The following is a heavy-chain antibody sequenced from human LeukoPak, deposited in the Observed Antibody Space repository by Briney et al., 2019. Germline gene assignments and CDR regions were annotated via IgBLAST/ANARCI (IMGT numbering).Heavy chain of an antibody. D-gene: IGHD1-1*01. V-gene: IGHV3-23*01. CDR3: ATTKQARRYFDY. Sequence: GGSLRLSCAGSGYTFSSNALSWVRQAPGKGLEWVSAISGSGGNTYYADSVRGRFTISRDNSKNTLYLQMNTLRAEDTAVYYCATTKQARRYFDYWGQGTLVTVSS. J-gene: IGHJ4*02. CDR2: ISGSGGNT. CDR1: GYTFSSNA.